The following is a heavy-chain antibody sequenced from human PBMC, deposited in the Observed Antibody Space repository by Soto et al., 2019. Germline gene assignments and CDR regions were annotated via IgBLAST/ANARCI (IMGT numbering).Heavy chain of an antibody. CDR1: GYTFTSYG. CDR2: ISAYNGNT. J-gene: IGHJ5*01. D-gene: IGHD3-10*01. V-gene: IGHV1-18*01. CDR3: ARGATMVLEVYPFDP. Sequence: ASVKVSCKASGYTFTSYGISWVRQAPGQGLEWMGWISAYNGNTNYAQKLQGRVTMTTDTSTSTAYMELRSLRSDDTAVYYCARGATMVLEVYPFDPWGQGTLVTVSS.